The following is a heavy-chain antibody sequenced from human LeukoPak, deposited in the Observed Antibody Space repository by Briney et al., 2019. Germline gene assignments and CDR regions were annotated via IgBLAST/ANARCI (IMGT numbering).Heavy chain of an antibody. J-gene: IGHJ4*02. CDR2: INPNSGGT. CDR3: ASERNYYDSSGYLGVCDY. D-gene: IGHD3-22*01. V-gene: IGHV1-2*06. CDR1: GYTFTGYY. Sequence: ASVKVSFTASGYTFTGYYMHWVRQAPGQGLEWMGRINPNSGGTNYAQKFQGRVTMTRDTSISTAYMELSRLRSDDTAVYYCASERNYYDSSGYLGVCDYWGQGTLVTVSS.